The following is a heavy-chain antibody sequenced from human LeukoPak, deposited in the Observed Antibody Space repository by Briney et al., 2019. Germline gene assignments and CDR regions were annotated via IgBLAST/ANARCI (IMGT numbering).Heavy chain of an antibody. J-gene: IGHJ4*02. CDR3: AREGAALDY. D-gene: IGHD6-6*01. Sequence: TGGSLRLSCAASGFTFSSHRMYWVRQAPGKGLVWVSRISSDGSSIAYTDSVRGRFTISRDNAKNTLYSQMNSLRVGDTAVYYCAREGAALDYWGQGTLVSVSS. CDR2: ISSDGSSI. CDR1: GFTFSSHR. V-gene: IGHV3-74*01.